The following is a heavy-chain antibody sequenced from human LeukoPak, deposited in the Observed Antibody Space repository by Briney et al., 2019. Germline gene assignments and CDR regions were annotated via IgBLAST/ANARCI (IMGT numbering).Heavy chain of an antibody. CDR1: GFTFSSYG. V-gene: IGHV3-30*19. J-gene: IGHJ4*02. D-gene: IGHD3-10*01. CDR3: ARAVYGSGSFLDY. Sequence: GGSLRLSCAASGFTFSSYGMHWVRQAPGKGLEWVAVISYDGSNKYYADSVKGRFTISRDNSKNTLYLQMNSLRAEDTAVYYCARAVYGSGSFLDYWGQGTLVTVSS. CDR2: ISYDGSNK.